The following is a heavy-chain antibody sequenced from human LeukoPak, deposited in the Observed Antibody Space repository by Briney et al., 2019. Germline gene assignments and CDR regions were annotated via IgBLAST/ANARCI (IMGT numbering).Heavy chain of an antibody. CDR1: GFIFSNYA. D-gene: IGHD6-19*01. CDR3: AREWGRIAVAGGPGY. J-gene: IGHJ4*02. CDR2: LWYDGQTK. Sequence: PGGSLRLSCEASGFIFSNYAMHWVRQAPGKGLQWVALLWYDGQTKFYGDSVKGRFTISRDNSGSTLFLHMSSLRVEDTAVYCCAREWGRIAVAGGPGYWGQGALVTVSS. V-gene: IGHV3-33*01.